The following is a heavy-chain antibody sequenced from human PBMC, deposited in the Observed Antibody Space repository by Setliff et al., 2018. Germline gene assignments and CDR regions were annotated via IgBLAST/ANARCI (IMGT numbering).Heavy chain of an antibody. V-gene: IGHV5-51*01. J-gene: IGHJ4*02. CDR3: ARSGNQVGGDY. Sequence: RGESLKISCKGSGYSFSNFWIGWVRQMPGRGLEWMGIIFPSDSDTRYSPSFQGQVTISVDKSISTVYLHWSSLKASDTAMYYCARSGNQVGGDYWGQGTLVTVSS. CDR1: GYSFSNFW. CDR2: IFPSDSDT. D-gene: IGHD1-26*01.